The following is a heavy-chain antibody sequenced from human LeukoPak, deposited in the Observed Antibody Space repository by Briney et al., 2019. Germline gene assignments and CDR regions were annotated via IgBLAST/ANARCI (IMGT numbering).Heavy chain of an antibody. V-gene: IGHV3-53*01. CDR3: ARVIGGSYGDFSFDY. J-gene: IGHJ4*02. Sequence: GGSLRLSCAASGFTVSSNYMNWDRQAPGKGLEWVSVIYSGGSTYYADSVKGRFTISRDNSKNTLYLQMNTLRAEDTAVYYCARVIGGSYGDFSFDYWGQGTLVTVSS. CDR1: GFTVSSNY. D-gene: IGHD4-17*01. CDR2: IYSGGST.